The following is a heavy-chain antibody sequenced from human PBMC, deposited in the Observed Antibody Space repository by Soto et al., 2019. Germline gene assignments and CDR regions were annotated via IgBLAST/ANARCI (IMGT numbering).Heavy chain of an antibody. CDR1: GFTFSSYA. V-gene: IGHV3-23*01. J-gene: IGHJ4*02. Sequence: PGGSLRLSCAASGFTFSSYAMSWVRQAPGKGLEWVSAISGSGGTTYYADSVKGRFTISRDNSKNTLSLQMNSLRAEDTAVYYCAKNCGGDCYTNFDYWGQGTLVTVSS. CDR3: AKNCGGDCYTNFDY. CDR2: ISGSGGTT. D-gene: IGHD2-21*02.